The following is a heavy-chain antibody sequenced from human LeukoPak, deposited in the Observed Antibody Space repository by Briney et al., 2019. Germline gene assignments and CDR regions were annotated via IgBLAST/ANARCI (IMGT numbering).Heavy chain of an antibody. D-gene: IGHD3-3*01. CDR1: GCTFDDYA. J-gene: IGHJ3*02. Sequence: GGSLRLSCAASGCTFDDYAMHWVRQAPGKGLEWVSGISWNSGSIGYADSVKGRFTISRDNAKNSLYLQMNSLRAEDTALYYCAKGGFGVVTVEAFDIWGQGTMVTVSS. CDR3: AKGGFGVVTVEAFDI. CDR2: ISWNSGSI. V-gene: IGHV3-9*01.